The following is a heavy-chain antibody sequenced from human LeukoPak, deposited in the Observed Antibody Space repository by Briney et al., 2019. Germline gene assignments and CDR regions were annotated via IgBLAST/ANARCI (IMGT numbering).Heavy chain of an antibody. J-gene: IGHJ5*02. CDR1: GDSITNARSY. V-gene: IGHV4-39*02. D-gene: IGHD3-10*01. CDR2: IYHTGTT. Sequence: SETLSLTCTVSGDSITNARSYWGWIRQPPGKGLEWIGAIYHTGTTYYKSSLKSRAAISLDMSKNHFSLRLNSVTAADTAIYFCARRNVPGGGNWFDPWSQGTLVVVSS. CDR3: ARRNVPGGGNWFDP.